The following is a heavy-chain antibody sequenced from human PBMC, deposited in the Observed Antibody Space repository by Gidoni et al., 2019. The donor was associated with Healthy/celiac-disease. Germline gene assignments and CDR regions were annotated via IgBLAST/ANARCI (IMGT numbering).Heavy chain of an antibody. V-gene: IGHV3-33*01. CDR2: IWYDGSNK. Sequence: VQPGRSLRLSCAASGFTFSSYGMHWVRQAPGKGLEWVAVIWYDGSNKYYADSVKGRFTISRDNSKNTLYLQMNSLRAEDTAVYYCAREEHLQQQQLVISVLDYWGQGTLVTVSS. CDR3: AREEHLQQQQLVISVLDY. CDR1: GFTFSSYG. J-gene: IGHJ4*02. D-gene: IGHD6-13*01.